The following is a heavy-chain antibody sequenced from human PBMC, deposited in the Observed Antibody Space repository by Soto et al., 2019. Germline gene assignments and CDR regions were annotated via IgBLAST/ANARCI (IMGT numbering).Heavy chain of an antibody. V-gene: IGHV5-51*01. CDR2: IYPGDSDT. CDR1: GYSFTSYW. J-gene: IGHJ6*02. CDR3: ARQVHYDSSGHYYYYGMDV. Sequence: GESLKISCKGSGYSFTSYWIGWVRQMPGKGLEWMGIIYPGDSDTRYSPSFQGQVTISADKSISTAYLQWSSLKASDTAMYYCARQVHYDSSGHYYYYGMDVWGQGTTVTVS. D-gene: IGHD3-22*01.